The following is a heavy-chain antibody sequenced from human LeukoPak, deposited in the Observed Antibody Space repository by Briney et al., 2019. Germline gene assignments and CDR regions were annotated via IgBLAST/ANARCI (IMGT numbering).Heavy chain of an antibody. D-gene: IGHD1-26*01. Sequence: GGSLRLSCAASGFTFSSYTMHWVRQAPGKGLEWVAVISYDGSNKYYADSVKGRFTISRDNSKNTLYLQMNSLRAEDTAVYYCAKDAQWEPGYYFDYWGQGTLVTVSS. J-gene: IGHJ4*02. CDR2: ISYDGSNK. V-gene: IGHV3-30*04. CDR1: GFTFSSYT. CDR3: AKDAQWEPGYYFDY.